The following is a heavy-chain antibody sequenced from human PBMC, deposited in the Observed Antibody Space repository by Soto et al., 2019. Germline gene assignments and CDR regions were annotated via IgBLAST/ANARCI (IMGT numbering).Heavy chain of an antibody. CDR2: ISSDGTTT. J-gene: IGHJ4*02. V-gene: IGHV3-74*01. Sequence: EVQLVESGGGLVQPGGSLRLSCVASGFTFSRYWMHWVRQAPGKGLVWVSRISSDGTTTNYADSVEGRFTVSGDNARKPLYLQVNSLRAEETAGYYCARAYWTQVDHWGQGTLVTVSS. D-gene: IGHD1-1*01. CDR3: ARAYWTQVDH. CDR1: GFTFSRYW.